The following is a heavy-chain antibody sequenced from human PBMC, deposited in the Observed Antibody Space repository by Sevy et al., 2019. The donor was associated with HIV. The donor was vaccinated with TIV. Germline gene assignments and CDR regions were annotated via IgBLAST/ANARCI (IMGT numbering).Heavy chain of an antibody. CDR1: GGSFSGYY. V-gene: IGHV4-34*01. J-gene: IGHJ4*02. D-gene: IGHD6-6*01. CDR2: IYYGGST. Sequence: SETLSLTCAVYGGSFSGYYWNWIRQTPGKGLEWIGSIYYGGSTYYNPSLKSRVTISVDTSKNQFSLKLSSVTAADTAVYYCARYGIAARRPVFLDYWGQGTLVTVSS. CDR3: ARYGIAARRPVFLDY.